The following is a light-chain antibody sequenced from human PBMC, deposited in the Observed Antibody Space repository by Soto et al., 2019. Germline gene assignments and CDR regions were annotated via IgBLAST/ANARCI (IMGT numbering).Light chain of an antibody. CDR2: AAS. CDR1: QGIASY. CDR3: QKYNGALWA. Sequence: DIQMTQSPSSLSASIGDRVTITCRASQGIASYLAWYQRKPGKVPKLLIYAASSLQSGVPSRFSGSGSGTDFTLTIRGLQPEDVATYYCQKYNGALWAFGQGTKVDIK. J-gene: IGKJ1*01. V-gene: IGKV1-27*01.